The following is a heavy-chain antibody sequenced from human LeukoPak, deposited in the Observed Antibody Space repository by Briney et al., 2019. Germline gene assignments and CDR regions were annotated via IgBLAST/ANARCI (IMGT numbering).Heavy chain of an antibody. V-gene: IGHV3-30*04. J-gene: IGHJ4*02. D-gene: IGHD5-12*01. CDR1: GFTFSRSA. CDR3: AREIVATIGFDY. Sequence: GKSLRLSCAASGFTFSRSAMHWVRQAPGKGLEWVAVISYDARYNYYADSVKGRFTISRDNSKSTLYLQMNSLRPEDTAVYYCAREIVATIGFDYWGQGTLVTVSS. CDR2: ISYDARYN.